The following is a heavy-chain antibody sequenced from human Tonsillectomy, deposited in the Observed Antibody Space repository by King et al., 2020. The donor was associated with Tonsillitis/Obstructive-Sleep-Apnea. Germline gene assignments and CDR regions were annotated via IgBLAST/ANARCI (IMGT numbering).Heavy chain of an antibody. CDR2: ISWNSGTI. CDR1: GFTFDDYS. V-gene: IGHV3-9*01. D-gene: IGHD1-26*01. Sequence: DVQLVESGGGLVQPGRFLRLSCAASGFTFDDYSIHWVRQAPGKGLEWVSGISWNSGTIGYADSVKGRFTISRDNAKNSLYLQMNSLRAEDTALYYCAKDKEVGSSYYYMDVWGKGTTVNVSS. J-gene: IGHJ6*03. CDR3: AKDKEVGSSYYYMDV.